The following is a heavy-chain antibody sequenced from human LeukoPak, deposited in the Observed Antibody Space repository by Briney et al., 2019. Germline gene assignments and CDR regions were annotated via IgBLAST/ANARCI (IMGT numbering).Heavy chain of an antibody. CDR3: AKDQPNYYGSNGNYYRRDGDY. V-gene: IGHV3-23*01. CDR2: ITSSGDGT. D-gene: IGHD3-22*01. J-gene: IGHJ4*02. Sequence: PGGSLRLSCAASGFTFSIYAMSWVRQAPGKGLQWVSSITSSGDGTYYADSVKGRFTISRDNSENMLYLQMNSLRVEDTAVYFCAKDQPNYYGSNGNYYRRDGDYWGQGTLVTVSS. CDR1: GFTFSIYA.